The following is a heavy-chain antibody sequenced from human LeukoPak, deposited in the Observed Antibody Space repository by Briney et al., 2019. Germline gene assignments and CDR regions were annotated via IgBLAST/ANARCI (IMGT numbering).Heavy chain of an antibody. J-gene: IGHJ4*02. CDR1: GGSISSYY. CDR2: IYTSGST. V-gene: IGHV4-4*07. CDR3: ERGKLELDY. D-gene: IGHD1-1*01. Sequence: SETLSLTCTVSGGSISSYYWSWIRQPAGKGLEWIGRIYTSGSTNYNPALERRGTMSVDTSKNQFSLKLSSVTAADTAVYYCERGKLELDYWGQGTLVTVSS.